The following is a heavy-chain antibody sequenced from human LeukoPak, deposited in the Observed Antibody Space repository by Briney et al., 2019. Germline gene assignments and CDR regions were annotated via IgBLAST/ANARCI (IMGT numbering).Heavy chain of an antibody. D-gene: IGHD6-6*01. CDR2: ISSSGSTI. CDR1: GFTFSDYY. V-gene: IGHV3-11*01. CDR3: ARDRSSSGCFDY. J-gene: IGHJ4*02. Sequence: PGGSLRLSCAASGFTFSDYYMSWIRQAPGKGLEWVSYISSSGSTIYYADSVKGRFTISRDNVKNSLYLQMNSLRAEDTAVCYCARDRSSSGCFDYWGQETLVTVSS.